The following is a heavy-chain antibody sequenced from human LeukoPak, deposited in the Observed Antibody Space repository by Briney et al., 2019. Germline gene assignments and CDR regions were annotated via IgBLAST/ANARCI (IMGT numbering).Heavy chain of an antibody. CDR1: GGTFSSYA. CDR2: IIPILGIA. Sequence: ASVKVSCKASGGTFSSYAISWVRQAPGQGLEWMGGIIPILGIANYAQKFQGRVTITADKSTSTAYMELSSLRSEDTAVYYCARVHLYDSSGYYDYWGQGTLVTVSS. J-gene: IGHJ4*02. V-gene: IGHV1-69*04. D-gene: IGHD3-22*01. CDR3: ARVHLYDSSGYYDY.